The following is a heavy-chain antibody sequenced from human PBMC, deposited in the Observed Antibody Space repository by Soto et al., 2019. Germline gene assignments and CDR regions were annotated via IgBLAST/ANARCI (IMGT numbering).Heavy chain of an antibody. Sequence: QVQLQESGPGLVKPSETLSLTCTVSGGSISSYYWSWIRQPPGKGLEWIGYIYYSGSTNYNPSLKRRVTISVDTSKNQFSLKLSSVTAADTAVYYCASQYYYDSSGPLVDIWGQGTMVTVSS. CDR1: GGSISSYY. CDR2: IYYSGST. V-gene: IGHV4-59*01. CDR3: ASQYYYDSSGPLVDI. D-gene: IGHD3-22*01. J-gene: IGHJ3*02.